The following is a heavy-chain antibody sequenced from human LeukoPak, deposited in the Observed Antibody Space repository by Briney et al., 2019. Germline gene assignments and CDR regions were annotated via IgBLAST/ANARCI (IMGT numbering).Heavy chain of an antibody. CDR1: GITGNSTY. CDR2: AYSDGNT. J-gene: IGHJ6*01. Sequence: GGSLRLSCAASGITGNSTYISGVRQAPGKGLEWVSVAYSDGNTYYAGSVKGRFTISRDNSKNTLFLQMNSLRAEDTAVYYCARLFGSGWPGYFYYAMDVWGQGTTVAVSS. D-gene: IGHD6-19*01. CDR3: ARLFGSGWPGYFYYAMDV. V-gene: IGHV3-66*04.